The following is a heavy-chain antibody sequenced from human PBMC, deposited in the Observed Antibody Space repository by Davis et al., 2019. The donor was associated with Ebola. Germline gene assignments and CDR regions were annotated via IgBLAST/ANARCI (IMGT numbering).Heavy chain of an antibody. CDR2: INTKTGNP. CDR3: ARASCGRIFCVPDELDY. V-gene: IGHV7-4-1*02. CDR1: GGTFSSYA. D-gene: IGHD2/OR15-2a*01. Sequence: ASVKVSCKASGGTFSSYAISWVRQAPGQGLEWMGWINTKTGNPTYAQGFPGRFVFSFDASVSTAYLQISSLEAEDTAVYYCARASCGRIFCVPDELDYWGQGTLVTVSS. J-gene: IGHJ4*02.